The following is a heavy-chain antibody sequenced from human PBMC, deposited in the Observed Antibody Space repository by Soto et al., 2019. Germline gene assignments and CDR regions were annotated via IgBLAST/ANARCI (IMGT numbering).Heavy chain of an antibody. D-gene: IGHD3-3*01. CDR2: INPSGGST. CDR3: ARPDLTIFGVVSDAFDI. V-gene: IGHV1-46*01. J-gene: IGHJ3*02. Sequence: ASVKVSCKASGYTFTSYYMHWVRQAPGQGLEWMGTINPSGGSTSYAQKFQGRVTMTRDTSTSTVYMELSSLRSEDTAVYYCARPDLTIFGVVSDAFDIWGQGTMVTVSS. CDR1: GYTFTSYY.